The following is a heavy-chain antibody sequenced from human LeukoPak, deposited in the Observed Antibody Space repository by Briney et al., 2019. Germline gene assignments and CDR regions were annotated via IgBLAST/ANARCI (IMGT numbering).Heavy chain of an antibody. D-gene: IGHD3-22*01. CDR2: IYYSGNT. CDR3: ARDTYDSSGYYGLSY. J-gene: IGHJ4*02. CDR1: GGSIDISTYY. Sequence: PSETLSLTCTVSGGSIDISTYYWGWIRQPPGKGLEWIGNIYYSGNTYYNPSLRSRLTISVDTSKNQFSLKLSSVTAADTAVYYCARDTYDSSGYYGLSYWGQGTLVTVSS. V-gene: IGHV4-39*07.